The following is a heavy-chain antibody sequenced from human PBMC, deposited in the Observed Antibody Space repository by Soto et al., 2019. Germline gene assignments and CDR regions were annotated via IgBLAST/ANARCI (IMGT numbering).Heavy chain of an antibody. D-gene: IGHD2-15*01. Sequence: GASVKVSCKASGGTFSSYAISWVRQAPGQGLEWMGGIIPIFGTANYAQKFQGRVTITADESTSTAYMELSSLRSEDTAVYYCARVTMVAATLGPFDYWGQGTLVTVS. CDR3: ARVTMVAATLGPFDY. CDR2: IIPIFGTA. J-gene: IGHJ4*02. V-gene: IGHV1-69*13. CDR1: GGTFSSYA.